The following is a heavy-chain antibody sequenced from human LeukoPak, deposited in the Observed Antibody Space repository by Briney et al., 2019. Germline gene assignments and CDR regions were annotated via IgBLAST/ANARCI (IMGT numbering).Heavy chain of an antibody. D-gene: IGHD4-17*01. J-gene: IGHJ4*02. CDR2: ISAYNGNT. CDR3: ARDLKWVGDYGVFDY. V-gene: IGHV1-18*01. CDR1: GNTFTSYG. Sequence: ASVKVSCKASGNTFTSYGISWVRQAPGQGLEWMGWISAYNGNTNYAQKLQGRVTITTDTPTSTAYMELRSLRSDDTAVYYCARDLKWVGDYGVFDYWGQGTLVTVSS.